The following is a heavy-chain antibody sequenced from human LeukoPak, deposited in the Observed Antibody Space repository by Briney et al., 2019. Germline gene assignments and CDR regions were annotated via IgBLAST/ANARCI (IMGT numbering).Heavy chain of an antibody. CDR3: AKGGGAFDR. J-gene: IGHJ5*02. Sequence: SETLALTCGISGGSMTSSNWWSWVRQPPGKGLEWIGEIHHGGSTNYHTSLKNRVTISIDKSKNQFSLKLTSVTAADTAVYYCAKGGGAFDRWGRGSLVTVSS. CDR2: IHHGGST. D-gene: IGHD2-15*01. CDR1: GGSMTSSNW. V-gene: IGHV4-4*02.